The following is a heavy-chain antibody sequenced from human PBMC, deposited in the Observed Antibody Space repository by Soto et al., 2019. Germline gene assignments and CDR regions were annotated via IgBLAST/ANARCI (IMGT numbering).Heavy chain of an antibody. CDR2: MNPNSGNT. CDR3: ARDVVVPAAMLNYYYYYMDV. Sequence: ASVKVSCKASGYTFTSYDINWVRQATGQGLEWMGWMNPNSGNTGYAQKFQGRVTMTRNTSISTAYMELSSLRSEDTAVYYCARDVVVPAAMLNYYYYYMDVWGKGTTVTVSS. CDR1: GYTFTSYD. V-gene: IGHV1-8*01. D-gene: IGHD2-2*01. J-gene: IGHJ6*03.